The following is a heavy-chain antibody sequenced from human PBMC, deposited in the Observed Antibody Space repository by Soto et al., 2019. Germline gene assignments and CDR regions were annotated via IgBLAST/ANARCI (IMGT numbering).Heavy chain of an antibody. CDR2: IIPIFGTA. J-gene: IGHJ6*01. CDR1: GGTFSSYA. CDR3: AGDLNWSPKYSVEYGMGV. Sequence: SVKVSCKASGGTFSSYASSWARQAPGQGLEWMGGIIPIFGTANYAQKFQRRVTITADESTSTADMALRSPRSEDTAVYYCAGDLNWSPKYSVEYGMGVWGQVNTVTFSS. D-gene: IGHD1-20*01. V-gene: IGHV1-69*13.